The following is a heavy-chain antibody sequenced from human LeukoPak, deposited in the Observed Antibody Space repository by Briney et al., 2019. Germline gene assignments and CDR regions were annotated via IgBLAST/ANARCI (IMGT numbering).Heavy chain of an antibody. J-gene: IGHJ5*02. V-gene: IGHV4-38-2*02. Sequence: SETLSLTCTVSGCSISSGYYWGWIRQPPGKGLEWIGSIYNSGSTYYNPSLKSRVTISVDTSKNQFSLKLRSVTAADTAMYYCARAYSSSWYYNWFDPWGQGTLVTVSS. CDR1: GCSISSGYY. D-gene: IGHD6-13*01. CDR3: ARAYSSSWYYNWFDP. CDR2: IYNSGST.